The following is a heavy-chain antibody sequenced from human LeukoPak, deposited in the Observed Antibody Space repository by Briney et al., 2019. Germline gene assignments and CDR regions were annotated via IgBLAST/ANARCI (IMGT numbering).Heavy chain of an antibody. CDR2: IYSGGST. V-gene: IGHV3-66*01. Sequence: PGGSLRLSCAASEFSVGSNYMTWVRQAPGKGLEWVSLIYSGGSTYYADSVKGRFTISRDNSKNTLYLQMNSLRAEDMAVYFCASPRRGYWGQGTRVTVSS. J-gene: IGHJ4*02. CDR3: ASPRRGY. CDR1: EFSVGSNY.